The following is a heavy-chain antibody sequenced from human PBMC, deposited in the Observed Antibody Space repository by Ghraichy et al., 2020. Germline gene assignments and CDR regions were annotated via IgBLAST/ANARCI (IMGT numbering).Heavy chain of an antibody. CDR2: IYSSGST. D-gene: IGHD4-17*01. Sequence: SQTLSLTCTVSGDSISSYYWSWIRQPPGKGLEWIGYIYSSGSTNYNPSLKSRVTISVDTSKNQFSLKLSSVTAADTAVYYCARHALRSWDFDYWGQGTLVTVSS. CDR1: GDSISSYY. J-gene: IGHJ4*02. V-gene: IGHV4-59*08. CDR3: ARHALRSWDFDY.